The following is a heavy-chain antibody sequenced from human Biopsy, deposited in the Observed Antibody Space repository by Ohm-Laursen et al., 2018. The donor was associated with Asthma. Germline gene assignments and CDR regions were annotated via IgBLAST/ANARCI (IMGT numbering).Heavy chain of an antibody. CDR3: ARVQRDFSTGYFTFDN. Sequence: ASVKVSCKASGYNFIRHSLSWVRQAPGQGPEWKGWVHTNTGNPTYAHGFTGRYVFSLDTSVSTAYLQISRLKSEDTAVYYCARVQRDFSTGYFTFDNWGQGTLVTVSS. J-gene: IGHJ4*02. CDR2: VHTNTGNP. V-gene: IGHV7-4-1*02. CDR1: GYNFIRHS. D-gene: IGHD3/OR15-3a*01.